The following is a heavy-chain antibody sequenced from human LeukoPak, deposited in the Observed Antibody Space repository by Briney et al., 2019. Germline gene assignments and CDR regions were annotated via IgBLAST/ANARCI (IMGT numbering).Heavy chain of an antibody. CDR2: IYSGGST. Sequence: GGSLRLSCAASGFTVSSNYMSWVRQAPGKGLEWVSVIYSGGSTYYADSVKGRFTISRDNAKNSLYLQMNSLRAEDTAVYYCIGYSSMNEAFDIWGQGTMVTVSS. J-gene: IGHJ3*02. V-gene: IGHV3-53*01. CDR3: IGYSSMNEAFDI. CDR1: GFTVSSNY. D-gene: IGHD2-21*01.